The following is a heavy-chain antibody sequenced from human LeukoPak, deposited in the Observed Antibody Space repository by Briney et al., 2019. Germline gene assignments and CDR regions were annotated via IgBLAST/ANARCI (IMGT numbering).Heavy chain of an antibody. CDR3: ARSEWDYYDSSGYYIFDY. V-gene: IGHV4-61*01. CDR2: ISNSGST. CDR1: GGSIGGNSY. J-gene: IGHJ4*02. Sequence: PSETLSLTCTVSGGSIGGNSYWSWIRQPPGKGPEWIGHISNSGSTYYSPSLSSRVTISLDTSKNQFSLKLRSVTAADTAVYYCARSEWDYYDSSGYYIFDYWGQGTLVTVSS. D-gene: IGHD3-22*01.